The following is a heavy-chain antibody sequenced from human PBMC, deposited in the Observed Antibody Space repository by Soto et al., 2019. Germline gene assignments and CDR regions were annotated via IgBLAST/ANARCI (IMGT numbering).Heavy chain of an antibody. CDR1: GGSISSDY. CDR3: ARAIAGYSYGAYYYYYMDV. V-gene: IGHV4-4*08. D-gene: IGHD5-18*01. Sequence: QVQLQESGPGLVKPSETLSLTCTVSGGSISSDYWSWIRQPPGKGLEWIGNIYSSGSTNYNPSLKSRVTISEDTSNNQFSLKLNSLTAADTAVYYCARAIAGYSYGAYYYYYMDVWGKGTAVTVSS. J-gene: IGHJ6*03. CDR2: IYSSGST.